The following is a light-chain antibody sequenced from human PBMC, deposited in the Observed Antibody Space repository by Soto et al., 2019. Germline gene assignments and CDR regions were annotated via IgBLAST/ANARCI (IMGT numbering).Light chain of an antibody. V-gene: IGLV7-43*01. CDR2: STS. J-gene: IGLJ3*02. CDR1: TGAVTSGYY. Sequence: QAVVTQEPSLTVSPGGTVTVTCASNTGAVTSGYYPNWFQQKPGQTPRVLIYSTSNRHFWTPARFSGSLLGGKAALTLSGVQPEDEADYYCLLFYAGAWVFGGGTKVTVL. CDR3: LLFYAGAWV.